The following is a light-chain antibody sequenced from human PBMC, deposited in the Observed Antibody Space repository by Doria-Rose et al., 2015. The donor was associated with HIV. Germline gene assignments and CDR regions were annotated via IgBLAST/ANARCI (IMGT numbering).Light chain of an antibody. CDR3: HQYGTSWT. Sequence: TQSPGNRSLSQGERASLSCKAGQSFSSTYLAWYQQKPGQAPSLLIYDGSTRATGIPDRFSASGSGTDFTLTINRLEPEDFALYYCHQYGTSWTFGQGTKVEI. V-gene: IGKV3-20*01. CDR2: DGS. CDR1: QSFSSTY. J-gene: IGKJ1*01.